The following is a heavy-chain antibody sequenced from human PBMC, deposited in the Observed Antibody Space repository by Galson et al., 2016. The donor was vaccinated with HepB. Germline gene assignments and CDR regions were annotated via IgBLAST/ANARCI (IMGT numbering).Heavy chain of an antibody. Sequence: TLSLTCTVSGGSISSDGHYWSWLRQHPGEGLEWIGYTHYSGNTYYNPSVKSRVIISVDTSKNQFSLKLRSVTAADTAVYYCARARVGSTDYWGQGTLVTVSS. CDR3: ARARVGSTDY. D-gene: IGHD1-26*01. V-gene: IGHV4-31*03. CDR2: THYSGNT. J-gene: IGHJ4*02. CDR1: GGSISSDGHY.